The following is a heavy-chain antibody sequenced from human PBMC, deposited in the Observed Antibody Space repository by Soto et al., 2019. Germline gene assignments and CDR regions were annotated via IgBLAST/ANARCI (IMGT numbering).Heavy chain of an antibody. CDR3: ARDATGTTGSFNYYMDV. Sequence: GGSLRLSCAASGFTFSSYSMNWVRQAPGKGLEWVSSISSGSSYIYYADSVKGRFTISRDNAKNSLYLQMNSLRAEDTAVYYCARDATGTTGSFNYYMDVWGKGTTVTVSS. D-gene: IGHD1-7*01. V-gene: IGHV3-21*01. J-gene: IGHJ6*03. CDR2: ISSGSSYI. CDR1: GFTFSSYS.